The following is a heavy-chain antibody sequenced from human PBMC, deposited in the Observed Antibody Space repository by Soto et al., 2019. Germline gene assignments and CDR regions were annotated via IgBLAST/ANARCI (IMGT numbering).Heavy chain of an antibody. CDR3: ARDQGYCSGGSCSGAFDI. V-gene: IGHV1-69*04. CDR2: IIPILGIA. D-gene: IGHD2-15*01. J-gene: IGHJ3*02. CDR1: GGTFSSYT. Sequence: SVKVSCKASGGTFSSYTISWVRQAPGQGLEWMGRIIPILGIANYAQKFQGRVTITADKSTSTAYMGLSSLRSEDTAVYYCARDQGYCSGGSCSGAFDIWGQGTMVTVSS.